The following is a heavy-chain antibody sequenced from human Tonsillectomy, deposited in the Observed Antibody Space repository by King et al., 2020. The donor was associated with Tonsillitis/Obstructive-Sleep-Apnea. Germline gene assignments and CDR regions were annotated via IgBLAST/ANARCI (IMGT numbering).Heavy chain of an antibody. D-gene: IGHD6-13*01. Sequence: VQLVESGGGLEQPGGSLRLSCAGTGFTFSTYAMSWVRQAPGKGLEWVSAISGGGGSTFYADSVKGRFSISRDNSKNTLDLQMNSLGAEDTAVYYCAKSRRYSTNDAFEIWGQGTMVTVSS. CDR3: AKSRRYSTNDAFEI. CDR1: GFTFSTYA. V-gene: IGHV3-23*04. CDR2: ISGGGGST. J-gene: IGHJ3*02.